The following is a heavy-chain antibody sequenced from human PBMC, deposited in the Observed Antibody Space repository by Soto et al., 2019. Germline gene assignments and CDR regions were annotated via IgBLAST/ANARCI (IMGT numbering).Heavy chain of an antibody. Sequence: ASVNVSCKASGYTFTSYGISWVRQAPGQGLEWMGWISAYNGNTNYAQKLQGRVTITTDTSTSTAYMELRSLRSDDTAVYYCARDRPKGATYYYYYGMDVWGQGTTVTVSS. CDR3: ARDRPKGATYYYYYGMDV. J-gene: IGHJ6*02. CDR2: ISAYNGNT. CDR1: GYTFTSYG. V-gene: IGHV1-18*01. D-gene: IGHD1-26*01.